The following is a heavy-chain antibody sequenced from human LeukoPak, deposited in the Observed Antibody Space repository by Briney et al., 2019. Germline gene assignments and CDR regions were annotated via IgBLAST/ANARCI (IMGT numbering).Heavy chain of an antibody. CDR3: AALWYHIDY. J-gene: IGHJ4*02. CDR2: IYYSGST. D-gene: IGHD6-13*01. V-gene: IGHV4-59*01. CDR1: GGSISSYY. Sequence: SQTLSLTCTVSGGSISSYYWSWIRQPPGKGLEWIGYIYYSGSTNYNPSLKSRVTISVDASKNQFSLKLSSVTAADTAVYYCAALWYHIDYWGQGSLVTVSS.